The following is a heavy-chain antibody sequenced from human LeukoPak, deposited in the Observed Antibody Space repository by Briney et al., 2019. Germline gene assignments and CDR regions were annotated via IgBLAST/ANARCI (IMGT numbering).Heavy chain of an antibody. CDR3: ARAAAGYSVNYFDY. J-gene: IGHJ4*02. CDR1: GFTFSSYS. D-gene: IGHD6-13*01. Sequence: PGGSLRLSCAASGFTFSSYSMNWVRQAPGKGLEWVSYISSSTSTIYHADSVKGRFTISRDNAKNSLYLQMNSLRDEDTAVYYCARAAAGYSVNYFDYWGQGTLVTVSS. CDR2: ISSSTSTI. V-gene: IGHV3-48*02.